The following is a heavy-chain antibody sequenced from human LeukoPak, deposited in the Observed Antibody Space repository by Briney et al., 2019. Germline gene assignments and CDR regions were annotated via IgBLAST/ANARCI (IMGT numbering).Heavy chain of an antibody. J-gene: IGHJ4*02. CDR1: GFTFSNYA. Sequence: GGSLRLSCAASGFTFSNYAMNWVRQAPGKGLEWVSAISDSGERTSYTDSVKGRFTISRDNSKNTLYLQMNSLRAEDTAVYYCAKDPGDSLYYFGYWGQGTLVTVSS. CDR3: AKDPGDSLYYFGY. V-gene: IGHV3-23*01. CDR2: ISDSGERT. D-gene: IGHD5-18*01.